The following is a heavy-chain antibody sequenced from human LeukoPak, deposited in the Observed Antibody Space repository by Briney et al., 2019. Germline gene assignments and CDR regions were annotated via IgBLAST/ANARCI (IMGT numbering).Heavy chain of an antibody. D-gene: IGHD3-9*01. Sequence: SETLSLTCTVSGGSISSLSYDWRWIRQPPGTGLEWIGSIYYSGSTYCNPSLKSRVTMSVDTSKNQFSLKLSSVTAADTAVYYCARHQILGLYYFDYWGQGTLVTVSS. CDR1: GGSISSLSYD. V-gene: IGHV4-39*01. J-gene: IGHJ4*02. CDR2: IYYSGST. CDR3: ARHQILGLYYFDY.